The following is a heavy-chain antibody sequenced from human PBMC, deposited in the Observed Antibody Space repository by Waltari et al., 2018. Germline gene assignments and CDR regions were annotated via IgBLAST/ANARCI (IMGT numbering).Heavy chain of an antibody. CDR3: ARGYDFWSGYYISAFDI. D-gene: IGHD3-3*01. J-gene: IGHJ3*02. Sequence: QVQLQESGPGLVTPSETLSLTCTVSGGSISSYYWSWIRPPPGKGLEWIGYISYSGSTNYNPSLKSRVTISVDTSKNQFSLKLSSVTAADTAVYYCARGYDFWSGYYISAFDIWGQGTMVTVSS. V-gene: IGHV4-59*01. CDR2: ISYSGST. CDR1: GGSISSYY.